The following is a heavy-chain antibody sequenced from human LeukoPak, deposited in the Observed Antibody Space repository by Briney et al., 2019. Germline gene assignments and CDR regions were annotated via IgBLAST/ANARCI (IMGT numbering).Heavy chain of an antibody. CDR2: IYYSGST. Sequence: SSETLSLTCTVSGGSISSYYWGWIRQPPGKGLEWIGSIYYSGSTYYNPSLKSRVTISVDTSKNQFSLKLSSVTAADTAVYYCARRGGGWFEPWGQGTLVTVSS. V-gene: IGHV4-39*01. J-gene: IGHJ5*02. CDR3: ARRGGGWFEP. CDR1: GGSISSYY. D-gene: IGHD3-16*01.